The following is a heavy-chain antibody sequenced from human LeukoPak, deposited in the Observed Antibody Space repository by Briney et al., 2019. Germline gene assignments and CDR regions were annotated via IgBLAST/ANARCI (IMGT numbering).Heavy chain of an antibody. CDR3: AKGALYDFWSGFYYFDY. CDR2: ISGSGGST. CDR1: GFTFSSYA. V-gene: IGHV3-23*01. Sequence: PGGSLRLSCAASGFTFSSYAMSWVRQAPGKGLEWVSAISGSGGSTYYADSVKGRFTISRDNSKNTLYPQMNSLRAEDTAVYYCAKGALYDFWSGFYYFDYWGQGTLVTVSS. J-gene: IGHJ4*02. D-gene: IGHD3-3*01.